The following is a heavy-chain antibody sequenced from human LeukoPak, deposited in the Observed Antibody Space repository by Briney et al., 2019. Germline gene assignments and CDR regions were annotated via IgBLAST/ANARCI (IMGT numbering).Heavy chain of an antibody. J-gene: IGHJ4*02. D-gene: IGHD1-1*01. CDR2: IYYSGST. Sequence: SETLSLTCTVSGGSISSYYWSWIRQPPGKGLEWIGYIYYSGSTNYNPSLKSRVTVSVDTSKNQFSLKLSSVTAADTAVYYCASTTTQGVYYFDYWGQGTLVTVSS. CDR3: ASTTTQGVYYFDY. V-gene: IGHV4-59*01. CDR1: GGSISSYY.